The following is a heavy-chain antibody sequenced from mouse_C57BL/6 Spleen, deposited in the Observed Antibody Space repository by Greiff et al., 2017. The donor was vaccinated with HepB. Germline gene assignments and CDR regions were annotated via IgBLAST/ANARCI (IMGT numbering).Heavy chain of an antibody. J-gene: IGHJ4*01. Sequence: QVQLQQSGAELVKPGASVKISCKASGYAFSSYWMNWVKQRPGQGLEWIGQIYPGDGDTNYNGKFKGKATLTADKSSSTAYMQLSSLTSEDSAVYFCARTVVATDYAMDYWGQGTSVTVSS. V-gene: IGHV1-80*01. CDR3: ARTVVATDYAMDY. CDR1: GYAFSSYW. D-gene: IGHD1-1*01. CDR2: IYPGDGDT.